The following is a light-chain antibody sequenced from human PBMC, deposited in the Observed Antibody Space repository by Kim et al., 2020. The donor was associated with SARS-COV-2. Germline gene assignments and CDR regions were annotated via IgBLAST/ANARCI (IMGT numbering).Light chain of an antibody. CDR3: QQYDSYSST. CDR2: DAS. J-gene: IGKJ2*01. CDR1: QTIGSW. Sequence: DIQMTQSPSTLSASVGDRVTITCRASQTIGSWLAWYQQKPGKAPKLLIYDASRVESGVPSRFSGSESGTEFTLTISSLQPDDFATYYCQQYDSYSSTFGQGTTLEIK. V-gene: IGKV1-5*01.